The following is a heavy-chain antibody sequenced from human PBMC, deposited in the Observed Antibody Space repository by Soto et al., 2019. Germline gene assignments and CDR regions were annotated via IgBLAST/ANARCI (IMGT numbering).Heavy chain of an antibody. J-gene: IGHJ4*02. Sequence: QVQLVESGGGVVRPGRSLRLSCAASGFTFSSYGMHWVRQAPGKGLEWVAVISYDGSNRYYADSVKGRFTVSRDNSKNTLYLQVNSLRAEDTAVYYCASSRGATVVTQIPFDYWGQGTLVTVSS. CDR3: ASSRGATVVTQIPFDY. CDR1: GFTFSSYG. V-gene: IGHV3-30*03. D-gene: IGHD4-17*01. CDR2: ISYDGSNR.